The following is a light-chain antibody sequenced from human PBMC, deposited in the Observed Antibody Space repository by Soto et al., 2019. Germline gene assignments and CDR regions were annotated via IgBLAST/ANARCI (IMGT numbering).Light chain of an antibody. J-gene: IGLJ3*02. CDR2: LEGSGSY. Sequence: QSVLTQSSSASASLGSSVKLTCTLSSGHSSYIIAWHQQQPGKAPRYLMKLEGSGSYNKGSGVPDRFSGSSSGADRYLTISFLWFAAEADFYCAPWDSNPRVFGGGT. CDR3: APWDSNPRV. CDR1: SGHSSYI. V-gene: IGLV4-60*02.